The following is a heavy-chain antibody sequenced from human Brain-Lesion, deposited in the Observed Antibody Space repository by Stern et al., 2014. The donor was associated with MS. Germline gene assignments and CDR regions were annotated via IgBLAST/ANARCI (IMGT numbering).Heavy chain of an antibody. J-gene: IGHJ4*02. CDR3: AHRRPHYASWDNGDFDY. CDR2: IYWDNDK. Sequence: QVTLKESGPALVTPTQTLTLTCTFSGFSLRTDGVGVGWVRQPPGQALESLELIYWDNDKRYSPSLRSRLTITKDTSRNQVVLTMTNMDPVDTATYYCAHRRPHYASWDNGDFDYWGQGALVTVSS. CDR1: GFSLRTDGVG. D-gene: IGHD3-3*01. V-gene: IGHV2-5*02.